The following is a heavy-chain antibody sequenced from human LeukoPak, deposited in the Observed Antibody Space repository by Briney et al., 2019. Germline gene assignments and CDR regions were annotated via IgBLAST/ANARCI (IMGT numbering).Heavy chain of an antibody. D-gene: IGHD6-13*01. CDR1: GFTFSSYG. Sequence: PGGSLRLSCAASGFTFSSYGMHWVRQAPGKGLEWVAVIWYDGSNEYYADSVKGRFTISRDNSKNSLYLQMNSLRTEDTALYYCAKEDLGIAVDYWGQGTLVTVSS. CDR2: IWYDGSNE. CDR3: AKEDLGIAVDY. J-gene: IGHJ4*02. V-gene: IGHV3-33*03.